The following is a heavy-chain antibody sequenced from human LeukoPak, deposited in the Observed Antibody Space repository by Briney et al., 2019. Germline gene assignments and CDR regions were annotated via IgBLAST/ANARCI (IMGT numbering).Heavy chain of an antibody. V-gene: IGHV4-61*01. CDR3: ARIGSYYDSSGYYFHWFDP. CDR1: GGSVSSGSYY. J-gene: IGHJ5*02. D-gene: IGHD3-22*01. Sequence: SETLSLTCTVSGGSVSSGSYYWSWIRQPPGKGLEWIGYIYYSGSTKYNPSLKSRVTISVDTSKNQFSLKLSSVTAADTAVYCCARIGSYYDSSGYYFHWFDPWGQGTLVTVSS. CDR2: IYYSGST.